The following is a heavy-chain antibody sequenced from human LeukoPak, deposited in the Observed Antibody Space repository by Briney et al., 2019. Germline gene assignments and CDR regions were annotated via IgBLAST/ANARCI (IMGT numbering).Heavy chain of an antibody. V-gene: IGHV3-66*01. CDR2: IYSGGST. CDR3: ARDLIAVAGTGAFDI. CDR1: GFSVSSNY. D-gene: IGHD6-19*01. Sequence: GGSLRLSCAASGFSVSSNYMNWVRQAPGKGLEWVSVIYSGGSTYYADSVKGGFTISRDNSKNTLDLQMNSLRAEDTAVYYCARDLIAVAGTGAFDIWGQGTMVTVSS. J-gene: IGHJ3*02.